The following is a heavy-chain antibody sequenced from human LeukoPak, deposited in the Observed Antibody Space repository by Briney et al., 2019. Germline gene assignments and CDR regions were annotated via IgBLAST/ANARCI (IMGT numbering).Heavy chain of an antibody. J-gene: IGHJ6*03. V-gene: IGHV4-34*01. CDR1: GGSFSDHY. D-gene: IGHD2/OR15-2a*01. Sequence: SETLSLTCAVYGGSFSDHYWSWIRKPPGKGLEWIGDILDSGSTNSNPSLKSRITISVDASKKQLSLNLRSVTAAETGLYYCGKGGRYSTTSACRMRNYAHRIAEKEKPTGSGVNYYYIDVWGKGTPVTVSS. CDR2: ILDSGST. CDR3: GKGGRYSTTSACRMRNYAHRIAEKEKPTGSGVNYYYIDV.